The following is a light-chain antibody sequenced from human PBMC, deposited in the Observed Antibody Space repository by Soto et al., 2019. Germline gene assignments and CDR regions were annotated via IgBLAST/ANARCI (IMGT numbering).Light chain of an antibody. Sequence: DIQLTQSPSFLSASVGDRVTITCRASQGISSYLAWYQQEPGKAPKLLIYGTSTLQSGVPSRFSGSGSGTEFTLTISSLQPEDFATYYCQQFETFGQGTKLEL. CDR3: QQFET. CDR2: GTS. J-gene: IGKJ2*01. V-gene: IGKV1-9*01. CDR1: QGISSY.